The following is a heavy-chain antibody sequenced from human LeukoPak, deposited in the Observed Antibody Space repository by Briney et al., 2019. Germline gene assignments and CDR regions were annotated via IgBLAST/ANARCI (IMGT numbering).Heavy chain of an antibody. J-gene: IGHJ4*02. CDR2: INWNGRSI. D-gene: IGHD3/OR15-3a*01. V-gene: IGHV3-9*01. CDR3: AKVIVGTFAILES. Sequence: GGSLRLSCAASGFTFDDFAMHWVRQGPGKGLEWVSGINWNGRSIDYADSVKGRFTVSRDNGKNSLYLQMNSLRPEDTAFYYCAKVIVGTFAILESWGQGTLVTVSS. CDR1: GFTFDDFA.